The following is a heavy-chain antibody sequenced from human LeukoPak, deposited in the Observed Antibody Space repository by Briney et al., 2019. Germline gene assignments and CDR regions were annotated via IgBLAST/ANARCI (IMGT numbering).Heavy chain of an antibody. CDR2: IYYSGST. D-gene: IGHD2-15*01. V-gene: IGHV4-59*01. CDR1: GGSISSYY. J-gene: IGHJ4*02. Sequence: SETLSLTCTVSGGSISSYYWSWIRQPPGKGLEWIGYIYYSGSTNYNPSLKSRITISVDTSKNQFSLELSSVTAADTAVYYCARGRYCSGGSCYSDWGQGTLVTVSS. CDR3: ARGRYCSGGSCYSD.